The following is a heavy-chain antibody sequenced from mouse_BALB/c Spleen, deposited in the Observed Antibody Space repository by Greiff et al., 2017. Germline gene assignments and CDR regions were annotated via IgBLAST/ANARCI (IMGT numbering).Heavy chain of an antibody. CDR1: GFTFSSYT. J-gene: IGHJ3*01. CDR3: TRDDYDQGGRFAY. D-gene: IGHD2-4*01. CDR2: ISSGGSYT. V-gene: IGHV5-6-4*01. Sequence: DVMLVESGGGLVKPGGSLKLSCAASGFTFSSYTMSWVRQTPEKRLEWVATISSGGSYTYYPDSVKGRFTISRDNAKNTLYLQMSSLKSEDTAMYYCTRDDYDQGGRFAYWGQGTLVTVSA.